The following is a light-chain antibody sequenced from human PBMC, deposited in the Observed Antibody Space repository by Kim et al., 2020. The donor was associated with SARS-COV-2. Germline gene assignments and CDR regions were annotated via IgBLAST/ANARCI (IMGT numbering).Light chain of an antibody. CDR3: QQRSNWPWT. V-gene: IGKV3-11*01. CDR1: QSVSNY. J-gene: IGKJ1*01. CDR2: DAS. Sequence: EIVLTQSPATLSLFPGERATLSCRASQSVSNYLAWYQQKPGQAPRLLIYDASNRATGIPARFSGSGSVTDFTLTISSLEPEDFAVYYCQQRSNWPWTFGQGTKVDIK.